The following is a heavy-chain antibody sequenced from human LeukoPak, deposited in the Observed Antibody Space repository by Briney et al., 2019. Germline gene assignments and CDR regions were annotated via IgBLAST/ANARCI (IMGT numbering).Heavy chain of an antibody. CDR3: ARDKSVTYFDY. J-gene: IGHJ4*02. CDR2: TYYRSKWYN. V-gene: IGHV6-1*01. CDR1: GDSVSSNSAA. Sequence: SQTLSLTCALCGDSVSSNSAAWDWITESPSRGLERLGRTYYRSKWYNDYAVSVKSRITINPDTSKNQFSLQLNSVTPEDTAVYYCARDKSVTYFDYWGQGTLVTVSS. D-gene: IGHD4-17*01.